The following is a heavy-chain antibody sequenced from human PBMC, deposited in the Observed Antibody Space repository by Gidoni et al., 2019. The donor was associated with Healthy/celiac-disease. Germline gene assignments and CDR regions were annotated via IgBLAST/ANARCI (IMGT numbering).Heavy chain of an antibody. Sequence: QVQLVESGGGVVQPGRSLRLSCAASGFTFSSYAMHWVRQAPGKGLGWVAVISYDGSNKYYADSVKGRFTISRDNSKNTLYLQMNSLRAEDTAVYYCARDTVTTNYYYYGMDVWGQGTTVTVSS. J-gene: IGHJ6*02. D-gene: IGHD4-17*01. CDR3: ARDTVTTNYYYYGMDV. CDR2: ISYDGSNK. CDR1: GFTFSSYA. V-gene: IGHV3-30-3*01.